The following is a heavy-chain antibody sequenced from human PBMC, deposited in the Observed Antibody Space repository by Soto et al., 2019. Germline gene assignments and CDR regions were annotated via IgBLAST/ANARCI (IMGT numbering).Heavy chain of an antibody. CDR3: ARRGYGDS. CDR1: GGSISAYY. V-gene: IGHV4-59*01. D-gene: IGHD4-17*01. CDR2: TSYSGST. Sequence: SETLSLTCTVSGGSISAYYWNWIRQSPGKGLEWIGNTSYSGSTSYNPSLKSRVTISVDTSKNQFSLKLSSVTAADTAVYYCARRGYGDSWGQGIRVTVSS. J-gene: IGHJ4*02.